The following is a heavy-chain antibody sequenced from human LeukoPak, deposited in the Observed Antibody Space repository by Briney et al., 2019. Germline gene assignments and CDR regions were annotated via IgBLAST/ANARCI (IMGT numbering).Heavy chain of an antibody. V-gene: IGHV3-33*03. CDR2: IWSDASEK. J-gene: IGHJ4*02. D-gene: IGHD1-26*01. CDR1: GFTFSTYG. Sequence: GRSLRLSCAASGFTFSTYGMHRVRQAPGRGLEWVAIIWSDASEKYYGDSVKGRFTISRDNSNNTVSLQMNSLRAEDTAVYYCARRGSGTYNFDSWGQGTLVTVSS. CDR3: ARRGSGTYNFDS.